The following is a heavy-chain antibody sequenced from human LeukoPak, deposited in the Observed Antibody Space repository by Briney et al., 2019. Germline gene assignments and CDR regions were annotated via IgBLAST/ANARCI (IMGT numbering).Heavy chain of an antibody. J-gene: IGHJ6*03. CDR2: INHSGST. D-gene: IGHD5-18*01. CDR3: ARAASIQLCLQSYYYYYMDV. Sequence: SETLSLTCAVYGGSFSGYYWTWIRQPPGKGLEWIGKINHSGSTNYNPSLKSRVTISVDTSKNHFSLRLSSVTAADTAVYYCARAASIQLCLQSYYYYYMDVWGRGTTVTVSS. CDR1: GGSFSGYY. V-gene: IGHV4-34*01.